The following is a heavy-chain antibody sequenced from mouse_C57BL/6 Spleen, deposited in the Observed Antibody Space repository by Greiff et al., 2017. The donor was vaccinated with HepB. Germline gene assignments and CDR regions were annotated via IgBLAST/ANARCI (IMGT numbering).Heavy chain of an antibody. Sequence: VQLQQSGAELVKPGASVKLSCTASGFNIKDYYMHWVKQRTEQGLEWIGRIDPEDGETKYAPKFQGKATITADTSSNTAYLQLSSLTSEDTAVYYCARGKGITTVVATDCFDVWGTGTTVTVSS. CDR3: ARGKGITTVVATDCFDV. J-gene: IGHJ1*03. D-gene: IGHD1-1*01. CDR1: GFNIKDYY. CDR2: IDPEDGET. V-gene: IGHV14-2*01.